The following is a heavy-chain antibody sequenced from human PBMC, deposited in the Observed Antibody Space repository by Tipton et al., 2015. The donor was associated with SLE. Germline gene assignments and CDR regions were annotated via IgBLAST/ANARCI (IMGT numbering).Heavy chain of an antibody. Sequence: TLSLTCTVSGASISSGGHYWNWLRQHPGKGLQWIGFIHHSGNTFYNPSLKSRLSLSVDTSTNQLSLTLNSVTAADTAVYYCAGVLGYCTGGVCYYYYGMDVWGQGTTVTVSS. J-gene: IGHJ6*02. CDR2: IHHSGNT. CDR3: AGVLGYCTGGVCYYYYGMDV. V-gene: IGHV4-31*03. CDR1: GASISSGGHY. D-gene: IGHD2-8*02.